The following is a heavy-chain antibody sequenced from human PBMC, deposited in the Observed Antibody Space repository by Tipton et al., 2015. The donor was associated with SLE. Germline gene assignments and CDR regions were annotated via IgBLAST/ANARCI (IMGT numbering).Heavy chain of an antibody. J-gene: IGHJ4*02. CDR2: IYTSGST. V-gene: IGHV4-61*02. Sequence: TLSLTCTVSGGSISSGSYYWSWIRQPAGKGLEWIGRIYTSGSTNYNPSLRSRVTMSVDTSKSQFYLKLNSITAADTAVYYCARGTYYFDYWGQGTLVTVSS. CDR3: ARGTYYFDY. CDR1: GGSISSGSYY.